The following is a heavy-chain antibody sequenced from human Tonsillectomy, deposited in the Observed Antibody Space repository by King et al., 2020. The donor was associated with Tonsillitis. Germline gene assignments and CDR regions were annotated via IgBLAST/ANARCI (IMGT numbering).Heavy chain of an antibody. J-gene: IGHJ3*02. CDR2: IKSDGSST. D-gene: IGHD1/OR15-1a*01. CDR1: GFTFSSYW. V-gene: IGHV3-74*01. Sequence: VQLVESGGGLVQPGGSLRLSCAASGFTFSSYWMHWVRQAPGKGLVWVSRIKSDGSSTSYADSVKGRFTISRDTAKNTLYLQMNSLRAEDTAVYFCTRVRTVGFDAFDIWGQGTMVTVSS. CDR3: TRVRTVGFDAFDI.